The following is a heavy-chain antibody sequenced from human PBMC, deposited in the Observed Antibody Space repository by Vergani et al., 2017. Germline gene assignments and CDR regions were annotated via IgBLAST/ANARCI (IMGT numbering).Heavy chain of an antibody. CDR2: ISCSGGST. CDR3: ATDSSSGDIGYFDY. V-gene: IGHV3-23*01. Sequence: EVQLLESGGGLVQPGGSLRLSCAASGFTFSSYAMSWVRQVPGKGLEWVSAISCSGGSTYYADSVKGRFTISRDNSKNTLYLQMNSLRAEDTAVYYCATDSSSGDIGYFDYWGQGTLVTVSS. D-gene: IGHD6-19*01. J-gene: IGHJ4*02. CDR1: GFTFSSYA.